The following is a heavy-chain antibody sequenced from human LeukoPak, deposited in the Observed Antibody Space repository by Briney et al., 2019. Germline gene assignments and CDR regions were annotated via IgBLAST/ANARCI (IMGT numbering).Heavy chain of an antibody. Sequence: PGGSLRLSCAASGFTFDDYGMSWARQAPGKGLEWVSGINWNGGSTGYADSVKGRFTISRDNAKNSLYLQMNSLRAEDTAVYYCARVAAGSGSYLYYFDYWGQGTLVTVSS. CDR3: ARVAAGSGSYLYYFDY. D-gene: IGHD3-10*01. J-gene: IGHJ4*02. V-gene: IGHV3-20*04. CDR2: INWNGGST. CDR1: GFTFDDYG.